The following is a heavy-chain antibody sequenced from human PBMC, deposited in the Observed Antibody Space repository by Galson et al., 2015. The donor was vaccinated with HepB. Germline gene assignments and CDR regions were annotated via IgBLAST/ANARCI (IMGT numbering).Heavy chain of an antibody. CDR3: AVLYSSGWYGGFAP. CDR2: IKEDGSEK. J-gene: IGHJ5*02. Sequence: SLRLSCAASGFTFRSYWMSWVRQAPGQGLEWVANIKEDGSEKYYVDPVRGRFTISRDNTRNSVNLQMNSLRAEDTAVYYCAVLYSSGWYGGFAPWGQGTLVIVSS. D-gene: IGHD6-19*01. CDR1: GFTFRSYW. V-gene: IGHV3-7*03.